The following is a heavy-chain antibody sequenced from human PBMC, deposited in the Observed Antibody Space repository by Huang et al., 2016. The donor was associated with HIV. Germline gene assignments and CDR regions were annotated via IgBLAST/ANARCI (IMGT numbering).Heavy chain of an antibody. D-gene: IGHD6-13*01. Sequence: QVQLVESGGGVVQPGRSLRISCAASGFTFRSYGMHWVRQAPGKGLEWGAVISDDGKTKYYADSVKGRFSISRDNSKTTVYLQLNSLRVEDTAVYYCAKGGSAAAVLDFWGQGTLVTVSS. J-gene: IGHJ4*02. CDR3: AKGGSAAAVLDF. CDR1: GFTFRSYG. CDR2: ISDDGKTK. V-gene: IGHV3-30*18.